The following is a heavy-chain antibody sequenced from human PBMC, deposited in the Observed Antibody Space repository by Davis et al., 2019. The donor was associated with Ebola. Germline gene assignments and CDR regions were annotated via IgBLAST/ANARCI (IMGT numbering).Heavy chain of an antibody. CDR3: ARDMLVFYSDY. Sequence: PGGSLRLSCAASGFTFSSYSMNWVRQAPGKGLEWVSYISSSSSTIYYADSVKGRFTISRDNSKNTLYLQMNSLRAEDTAVYYCARDMLVFYSDYWGQGTLVTVSS. J-gene: IGHJ4*02. CDR1: GFTFSSYS. V-gene: IGHV3-48*01. CDR2: ISSSSSTI. D-gene: IGHD6-13*01.